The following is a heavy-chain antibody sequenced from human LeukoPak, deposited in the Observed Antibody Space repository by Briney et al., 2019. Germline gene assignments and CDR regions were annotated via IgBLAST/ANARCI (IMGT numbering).Heavy chain of an antibody. D-gene: IGHD3-16*01. V-gene: IGHV3-23*01. Sequence: GGSLRLSCAASGFTFSSYAMSWVRQAPGKGLEWVSAISSRGDSTYYAGSVKGRFTISRDNSKNTLYLQMNSLRADDTAVYYCAKDGLAAGDAFDIWGQGTMVTVSS. CDR3: AKDGLAAGDAFDI. CDR1: GFTFSSYA. CDR2: ISSRGDST. J-gene: IGHJ3*02.